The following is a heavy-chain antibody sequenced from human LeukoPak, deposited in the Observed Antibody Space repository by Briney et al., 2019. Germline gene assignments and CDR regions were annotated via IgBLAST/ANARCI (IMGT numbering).Heavy chain of an antibody. CDR2: IRYDGSNK. V-gene: IGHV3-30*02. D-gene: IGHD3-10*01. CDR3: ARGSGSSGDFDY. J-gene: IGHJ4*02. Sequence: GGPLRLSCAASGFTFSSYGMHWVRQAPGKGLEWVAFIRYDGSNKYYADSVKGRFTISRDNSKNTLYLQMNSLRAGDTAVYYCARGSGSSGDFDYWGQGTLVTVSS. CDR1: GFTFSSYG.